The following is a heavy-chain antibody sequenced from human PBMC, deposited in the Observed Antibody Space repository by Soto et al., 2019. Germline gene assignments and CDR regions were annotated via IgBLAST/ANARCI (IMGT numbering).Heavy chain of an antibody. CDR3: ANQNYGDSDY. V-gene: IGHV4-59*11. CDR1: GGSISSRY. D-gene: IGHD4-17*01. Sequence: SETLSLTCTVSGGSISSRYWTWIRQPPGKRLEWIAYISDTRGSSYNPSLKSRGTISLDRSKNQFSLKLTSVTAADTAIYYCANQNYGDSDYWGQGTLVTVSS. CDR2: ISDTRGS. J-gene: IGHJ4*02.